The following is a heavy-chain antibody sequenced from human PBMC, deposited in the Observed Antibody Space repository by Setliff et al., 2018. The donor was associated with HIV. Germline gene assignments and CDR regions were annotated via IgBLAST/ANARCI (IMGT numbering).Heavy chain of an antibody. J-gene: IGHJ3*02. CDR2: ISHSGRT. CDR3: ARGPLDSSGYRSDAFDI. D-gene: IGHD3-22*01. Sequence: SQTLSLTCAVYVGSFSGYYWSWIRQPPGKGLEWIGEISHSGRTNYSPSLKSRVTISVDTSKNQFSLKLSSVTAADTAVYYCARGPLDSSGYRSDAFDIWGQGTMVTVSS. V-gene: IGHV4-34*01. CDR1: VGSFSGYY.